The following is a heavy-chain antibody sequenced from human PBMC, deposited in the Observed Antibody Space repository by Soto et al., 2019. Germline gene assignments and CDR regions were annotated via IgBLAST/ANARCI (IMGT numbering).Heavy chain of an antibody. CDR1: GFTFSSYA. CDR3: ARAAYVLLWFGESKHSGYFDY. V-gene: IGHV3-23*01. Sequence: GGSLRLSCAASGFTFSSYAMSWVRQAPGKGLEWVSAISGSGGSTYYADSVKGRFTISRDNSKNTLYLQMNSLRAEDTAVYYCARAAYVLLWFGESKHSGYFDYWGQGTLVTVSS. CDR2: ISGSGGST. D-gene: IGHD3-10*01. J-gene: IGHJ4*02.